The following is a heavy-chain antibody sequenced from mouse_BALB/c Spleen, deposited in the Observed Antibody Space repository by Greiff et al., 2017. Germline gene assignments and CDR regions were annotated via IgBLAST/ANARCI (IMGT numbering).Heavy chain of an antibody. V-gene: IGHV1S29*02. CDR1: GYTFTDYN. CDR3: ARGGNYRRWFAY. D-gene: IGHD2-1*01. Sequence: EVQLQQSGPELVKPGASVKISCKASGYTFTDYNMHWVKQSHGKSLEWIGYIYPYNGGTGYNQKFKSKATLTVDNSSSTAYMELRSLTSEDSAVYYCARGGNYRRWFAYWGQGTLVTVSA. CDR2: IYPYNGGT. J-gene: IGHJ3*01.